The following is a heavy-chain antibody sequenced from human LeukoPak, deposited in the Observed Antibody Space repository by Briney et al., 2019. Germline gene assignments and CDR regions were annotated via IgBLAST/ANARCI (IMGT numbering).Heavy chain of an antibody. CDR1: GVNFSNYA. CDR3: AREPAPISFYYDYMDL. V-gene: IGHV3-21*01. D-gene: IGHD2-2*01. CDR2: ISNSGTYI. Sequence: GGSLRLSCAASGVNFSNYAINWVRQAPGKGLEWVSSISNSGTYIYYADSLKGRFTISRDNAKNSLYLQMHSLRAEDTAVYYCAREPAPISFYYDYMDLWGKGTTVTVSS. J-gene: IGHJ6*03.